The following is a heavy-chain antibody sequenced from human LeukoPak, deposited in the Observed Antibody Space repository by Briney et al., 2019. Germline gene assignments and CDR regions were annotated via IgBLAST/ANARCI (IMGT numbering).Heavy chain of an antibody. CDR1: GGSISSGGYS. J-gene: IGHJ4*02. V-gene: IGHV4-30-2*01. CDR2: IYHSGGT. Sequence: SETLSLTCAGAGGSISSGGYSWSWIRQPPGKGLEWIGYIYHSGGTYYNPSLKSRVTISVDRSKNQFSLKLSSVTAADTAVYYCARAPYLSGSLDYWGQGTLVTVSS. CDR3: ARAPYLSGSLDY. D-gene: IGHD1-26*01.